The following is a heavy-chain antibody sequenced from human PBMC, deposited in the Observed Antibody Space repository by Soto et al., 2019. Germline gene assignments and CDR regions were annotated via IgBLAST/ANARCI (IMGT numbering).Heavy chain of an antibody. CDR3: ARGIGAEFTLYYYYCYMDV. Sequence: SETLSLTCTVSGGSISSYYWSWIRQPPGKGLEWIGYIYYSGSTNYNPSLKSRVTISVDTSKNQFSLKLSSVTAADTAVYYCARGIGAEFTLYYYYCYMDVWGKGTTVTVSS. D-gene: IGHD6-25*01. CDR2: IYYSGST. CDR1: GGSISSYY. V-gene: IGHV4-59*01. J-gene: IGHJ6*03.